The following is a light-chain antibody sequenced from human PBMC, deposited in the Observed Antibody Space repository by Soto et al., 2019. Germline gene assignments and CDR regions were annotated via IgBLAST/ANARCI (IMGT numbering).Light chain of an antibody. J-gene: IGKJ4*01. Sequence: EVVMTQSPATLSVSPGEGVTLSCRASQGIGDTLAWYQHKPGQTPRLLIYDTSTRATGVPARFSGSRSGPEFTLTISNLQPEDFATYYCQQAYSHPLTFGGGTKVEIK. CDR2: DTS. V-gene: IGKV3-15*01. CDR3: QQAYSHPLT. CDR1: QGIGDT.